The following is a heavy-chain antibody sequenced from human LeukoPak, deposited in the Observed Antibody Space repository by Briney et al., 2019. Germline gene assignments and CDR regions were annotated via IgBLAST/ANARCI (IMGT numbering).Heavy chain of an antibody. V-gene: IGHV3-30*18. D-gene: IGHD6-13*01. CDR1: GFTFSSYG. J-gene: IGHJ4*02. Sequence: GRSLRLSCAASGFTFSSYGMHWVRQAPGKGLEWVAVISYDGSNKYYADSVKGRFTISRDNSKNTLYLQMNSLRAEDTAVYYCAKVFQDSSSWYFDYWGQGTLVTVSS. CDR2: ISYDGSNK. CDR3: AKVFQDSSSWYFDY.